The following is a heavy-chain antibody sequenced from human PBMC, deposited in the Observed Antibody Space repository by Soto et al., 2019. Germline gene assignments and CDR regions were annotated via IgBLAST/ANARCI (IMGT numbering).Heavy chain of an antibody. J-gene: IGHJ4*02. D-gene: IGHD3-3*01. Sequence: QVQLVQSGAEVKKPGASVKVSCKASGYTFTSYAMHWVRQAPGQRLEWMGWISAGNGNTKYSQKFQGRVTITRDTSASTAYMELSSLRSEDTAVYYCARGVLEWLLTPIRTTEYWGQGTLVTVSS. CDR3: ARGVLEWLLTPIRTTEY. V-gene: IGHV1-3*01. CDR1: GYTFTSYA. CDR2: ISAGNGNT.